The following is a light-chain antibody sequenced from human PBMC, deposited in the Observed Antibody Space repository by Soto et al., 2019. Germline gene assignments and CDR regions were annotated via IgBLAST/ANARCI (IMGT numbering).Light chain of an antibody. Sequence: EIAMTQSPATLSASPGERATLSCRASQSISTDLAWYQQIPGQPPRLLIYSASTWATGVPARFTGSGSGSEFTLTISRLQSEDFAIYYCQQGHNRPLTFGQGTRVEI. CDR3: QQGHNRPLT. V-gene: IGKV3-15*01. J-gene: IGKJ2*01. CDR1: QSISTD. CDR2: SAS.